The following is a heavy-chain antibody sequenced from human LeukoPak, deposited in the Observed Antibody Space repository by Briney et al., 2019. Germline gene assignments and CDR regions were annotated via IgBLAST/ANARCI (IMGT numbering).Heavy chain of an antibody. V-gene: IGHV3-66*01. D-gene: IGHD6-13*01. CDR2: IYSGGST. J-gene: IGHJ4*02. Sequence: GGPLRLSCAASGFTVSSNYMSWVRQAPGKGLEWVSVIYSGGSTYYADSVKGRFTISRDNSKNTLYLQMNSLRAEDTAVYYCAREASYSSSWPIYYFDYWGQGTLVTVSS. CDR3: AREASYSSSWPIYYFDY. CDR1: GFTVSSNY.